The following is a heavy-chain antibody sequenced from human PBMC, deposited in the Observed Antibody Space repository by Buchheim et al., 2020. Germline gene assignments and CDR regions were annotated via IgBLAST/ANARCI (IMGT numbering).Heavy chain of an antibody. Sequence: EVQLVESGGGLVQPGGSLRLSCAASGFTFSSYSMNWVRQAPGKGLEWVSYISSSSSTIYYADSVKGRFTISRDNAKNSLYLQMNSLRAGDTAVYYCARGSRDFWSGYSRGVHYYGMDVWGQGTT. CDR2: ISSSSSTI. CDR1: GFTFSSYS. J-gene: IGHJ6*02. CDR3: ARGSRDFWSGYSRGVHYYGMDV. V-gene: IGHV3-48*01. D-gene: IGHD3-3*01.